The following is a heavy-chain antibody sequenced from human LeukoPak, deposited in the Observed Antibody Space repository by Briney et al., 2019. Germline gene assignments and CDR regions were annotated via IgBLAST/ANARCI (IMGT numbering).Heavy chain of an antibody. CDR2: IYHSGIT. CDR1: GYSISTSYY. V-gene: IGHV4-38-2*02. J-gene: IGHJ4*02. D-gene: IGHD4-17*01. Sequence: PSETLSLTCTVSGYSISTSYYWGWIRQPPGKGLEWIGSIYHSGITYYNPSLKSRVTISVDTSKNQFSLKLNSVTAADTAVYYCARAGYGDSDFDYWGQGTLVTVSS. CDR3: ARAGYGDSDFDY.